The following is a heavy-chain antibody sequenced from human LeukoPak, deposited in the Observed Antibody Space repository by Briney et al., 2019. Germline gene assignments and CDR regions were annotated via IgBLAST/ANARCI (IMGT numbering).Heavy chain of an antibody. V-gene: IGHV1-46*01. J-gene: IGHJ3*02. CDR3: AIDNPLIVVITTGAFGI. Sequence: GASVKVSCKASGYTFTRYYIHWVRQAPGQGLEWMGRINPSGGRTSYAPKFQGRVTMTRDMSTSTVYMELSNLRSEDTAVYYCAIDNPLIVVITTGAFGIWGQGTMVTVSS. CDR2: INPSGGRT. CDR1: GYTFTRYY. D-gene: IGHD3-22*01.